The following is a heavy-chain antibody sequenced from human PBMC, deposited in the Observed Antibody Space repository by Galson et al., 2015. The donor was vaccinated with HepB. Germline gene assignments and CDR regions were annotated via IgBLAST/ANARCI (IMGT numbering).Heavy chain of an antibody. J-gene: IGHJ2*01. CDR2: ISTSTRYI. CDR1: GFTFSSYN. Sequence: SLRLSCAPSGFTFSSYNMNWVRQAPGKGLEWVSFISTSTRYIYYADSVKDRFTVSRDSAKNSLYLQMNSLRAEDTAVYYCARMLGSCTSTSCSPDFDLWGRGTLVTVSS. V-gene: IGHV3-21*01. D-gene: IGHD2-2*01. CDR3: ARMLGSCTSTSCSPDFDL.